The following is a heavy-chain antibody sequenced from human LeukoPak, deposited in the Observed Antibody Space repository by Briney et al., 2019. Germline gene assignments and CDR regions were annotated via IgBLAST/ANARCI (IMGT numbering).Heavy chain of an antibody. CDR3: AREIHYGDAYYYYYYMDV. CDR2: IYYSGST. V-gene: IGHV4-59*01. Sequence: SETLSLTCTVSGGSISSYYWSWIRQPPGKRLEWIGYIYYSGSTNYNPSLKSRVTISVDTSKNQFSLKLSSVTAADTAVYYCAREIHYGDAYYYYYYMDVWGKGTTVTVSS. CDR1: GGSISSYY. D-gene: IGHD4-17*01. J-gene: IGHJ6*03.